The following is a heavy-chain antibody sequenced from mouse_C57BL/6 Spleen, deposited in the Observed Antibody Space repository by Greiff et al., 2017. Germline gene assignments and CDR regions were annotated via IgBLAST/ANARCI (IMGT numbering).Heavy chain of an antibody. Sequence: EVQLVESGGGLVKPGGSLKLSCAASGFTFSDYGMHWVRQAPEKGLEWVAYISSGSSTIYYADTVTGRFTISRDNVKITLFLQMTSLRSEDTAMYYCARRSYYFDYWGQGTTLTVSS. D-gene: IGHD1-1*01. CDR1: GFTFSDYG. J-gene: IGHJ2*01. CDR3: ARRSYYFDY. V-gene: IGHV5-17*01. CDR2: ISSGSSTI.